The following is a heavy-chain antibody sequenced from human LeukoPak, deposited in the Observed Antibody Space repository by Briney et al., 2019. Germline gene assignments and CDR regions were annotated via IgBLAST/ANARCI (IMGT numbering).Heavy chain of an antibody. D-gene: IGHD6-19*01. CDR3: AKQGAVAGDFDY. Sequence: PGGSLRLSCAASGFTFRNAWMSWVRQAPGKGLEWVSGISHSGGTTYYADSVKGRFTISRDNSKNTLYLQMNSLRAEDTAVYYCAKQGAVAGDFDYWGQGTLVTVSS. CDR2: ISHSGGTT. J-gene: IGHJ4*02. CDR1: GFTFRNAW. V-gene: IGHV3-23*01.